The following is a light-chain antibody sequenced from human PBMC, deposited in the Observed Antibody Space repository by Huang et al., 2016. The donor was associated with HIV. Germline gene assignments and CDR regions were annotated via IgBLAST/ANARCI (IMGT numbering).Light chain of an antibody. CDR2: DAS. V-gene: IGKV3-11*01. J-gene: IGKJ4*01. CDR1: QSVSSY. CDR3: QQRSNWPQLT. Sequence: EIVLTQSPATLSLSPGERATLSCRASQSVSSYLAWYQQKPGQAPRLLIYDASNRATGIHARFSGRGSGTDFTITISRLEPEDFAVYYCQQRSNWPQLTFGGGTKVEIK.